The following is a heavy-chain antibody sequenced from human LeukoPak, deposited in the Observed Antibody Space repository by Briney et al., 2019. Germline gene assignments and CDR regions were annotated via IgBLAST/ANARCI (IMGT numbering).Heavy chain of an antibody. J-gene: IGHJ4*02. Sequence: SETLSLTCAVSGGSISSGGYSWSWIRQPPGKGLEWIGYIYHSGSTYYNPSLKSRVTISVDRSKNQFSLKLSSVTAADTAVYYCARQSQSSSWTPFDYWGQGTLVTVSS. CDR3: ARQSQSSSWTPFDY. D-gene: IGHD6-13*01. CDR1: GGSISSGGYS. V-gene: IGHV4-30-2*01. CDR2: IYHSGST.